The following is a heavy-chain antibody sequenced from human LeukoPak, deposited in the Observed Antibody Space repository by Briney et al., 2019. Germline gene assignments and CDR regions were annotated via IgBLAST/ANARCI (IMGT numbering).Heavy chain of an antibody. J-gene: IGHJ4*02. CDR3: ARVGYSSRLDY. CDR1: GGSFSGYY. CDR2: INHSGST. Sequence: KPSETLSLTCAVYGGSFSGYYWSWIRQPPGKGLEWLGEINHSGSTNYNPSLKSRVTISVDTSKNQFSLKLSSVTAADTAVYYCARVGYSSRLDYWGQGTLGTVSS. V-gene: IGHV4-34*01. D-gene: IGHD6-13*01.